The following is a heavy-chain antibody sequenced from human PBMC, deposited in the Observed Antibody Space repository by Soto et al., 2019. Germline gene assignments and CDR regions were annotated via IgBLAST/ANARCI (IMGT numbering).Heavy chain of an antibody. V-gene: IGHV3-15*01. CDR3: TTDERDYGDYGVWFVSRH. D-gene: IGHD4-17*01. J-gene: IGHJ1*01. Sequence: GGSLRLSCAASGFTFSNAWMSWVRQAPGKGLEWVGRIKSKTDGGTTDYAAPVKGRFTISRDDSKNTLYLQMNSLKTEDTAVYYCTTDERDYGDYGVWFVSRHWGQGTLVTVSS. CDR1: GFTFSNAW. CDR2: IKSKTDGGTT.